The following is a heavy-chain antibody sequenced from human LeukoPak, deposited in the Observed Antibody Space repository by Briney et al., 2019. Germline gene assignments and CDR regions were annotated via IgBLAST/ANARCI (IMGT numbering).Heavy chain of an antibody. Sequence: SETLSLTCTVSGGSISSSSYYWGWIRQPPGKGLEWIGSIYYSGSTYYNPSLKSRVTMSVDTSKNQFSLKLSSVTAADTAVYYCAREGRIAAAGTFDYWGQGTLVTVSS. D-gene: IGHD6-13*01. CDR1: GGSISSSSYY. J-gene: IGHJ4*02. V-gene: IGHV4-39*07. CDR3: AREGRIAAAGTFDY. CDR2: IYYSGST.